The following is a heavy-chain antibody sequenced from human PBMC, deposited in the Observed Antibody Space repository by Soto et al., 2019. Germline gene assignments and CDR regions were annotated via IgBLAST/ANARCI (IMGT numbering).Heavy chain of an antibody. D-gene: IGHD5-18*01. V-gene: IGHV3-30-3*01. CDR3: ARGYSYGYAQRSGGDY. J-gene: IGHJ4*02. CDR2: ISYDGSNK. Sequence: GGSLRLSCAASGFTFSSYAMHWVRQAPGKGLEWVAVISYDGSNKYYADSVKGRFTISRDNSKNTLYLQMNSLRAEDTAVYYCARGYSYGYAQRSGGDYWGQGTLVTVSS. CDR1: GFTFSSYA.